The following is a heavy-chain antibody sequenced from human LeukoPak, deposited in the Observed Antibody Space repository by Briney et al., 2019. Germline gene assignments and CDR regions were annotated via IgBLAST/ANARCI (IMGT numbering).Heavy chain of an antibody. CDR1: GFTFSSYE. V-gene: IGHV3-48*03. Sequence: GGSLRLSCAASGFTFSSYEMNWVRQAPGKGLEWVSYISSSGSTIYYADSVKGRFTISRDNSKNTLYLQMNSLRAEDTAVYYCAKTRVVPAAGFDPWGQGTLVTVSS. J-gene: IGHJ5*02. CDR2: ISSSGSTI. CDR3: AKTRVVPAAGFDP. D-gene: IGHD2-2*01.